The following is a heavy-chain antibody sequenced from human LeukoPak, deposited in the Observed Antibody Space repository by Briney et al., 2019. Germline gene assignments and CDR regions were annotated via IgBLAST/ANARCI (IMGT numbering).Heavy chain of an antibody. Sequence: GASVKVSCKTSLYTFTGYYIHWLRQAPGQGLEWMGWISPNSDDTKYAQNFQGRVTMTRDTSISTAYMELRSLTFDDTAMYYCARGMRGDTSCYSPFDFWDPGTLVTVSS. CDR1: LYTFTGYY. D-gene: IGHD2-2*01. CDR2: ISPNSDDT. CDR3: ARGMRGDTSCYSPFDF. J-gene: IGHJ4*02. V-gene: IGHV1-2*02.